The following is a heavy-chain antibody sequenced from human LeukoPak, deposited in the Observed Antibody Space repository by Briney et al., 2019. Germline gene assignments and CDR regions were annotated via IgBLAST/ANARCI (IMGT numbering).Heavy chain of an antibody. Sequence: SSVKVSCNASGGTFSTYAITWVRQAPGQGLEGMGWIIPVLGIANYAQKFQGRVTITADKSTSTAYMDLSSLRSDDTAVYYCARIPRRGYSYGAIDYWGQGTLVTVSS. V-gene: IGHV1-69*10. J-gene: IGHJ4*02. D-gene: IGHD5-18*01. CDR1: GGTFSTYA. CDR3: ARIPRRGYSYGAIDY. CDR2: IIPVLGIA.